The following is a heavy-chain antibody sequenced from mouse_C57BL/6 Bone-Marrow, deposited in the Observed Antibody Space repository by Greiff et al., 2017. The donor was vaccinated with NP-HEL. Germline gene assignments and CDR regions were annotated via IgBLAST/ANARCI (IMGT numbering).Heavy chain of an antibody. Sequence: QVQLKQPGAELVKPGASVKVSCKASGYTFTSYWMHWVKQRPGQGLEWIGRIHPSDSDTNYNQKFKGKATLTVDKSSSTAYMQLSSLTSEDSAVYYCAIWLDYDGFAYWGQGTLVTVSA. V-gene: IGHV1-74*01. CDR1: GYTFTSYW. J-gene: IGHJ3*01. CDR2: IHPSDSDT. D-gene: IGHD1-1*02. CDR3: AIWLDYDGFAY.